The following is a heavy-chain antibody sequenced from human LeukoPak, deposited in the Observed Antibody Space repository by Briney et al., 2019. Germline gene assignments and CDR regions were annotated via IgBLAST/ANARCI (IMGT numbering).Heavy chain of an antibody. CDR3: ARDMDFYMDV. V-gene: IGHV4-39*02. J-gene: IGHJ6*03. CDR1: GGSISSSSYY. CDR2: IYYSGST. Sequence: SETLSLTCTVSGGSISSSSYYWGWIRQPPGKGLEWIGSIYYSGSTYYNPSLKSRVTISVDTSKNQFSLKLSSVTAADTAVYYCARDMDFYMDVWGKGSTVTVSS. D-gene: IGHD3/OR15-3a*01.